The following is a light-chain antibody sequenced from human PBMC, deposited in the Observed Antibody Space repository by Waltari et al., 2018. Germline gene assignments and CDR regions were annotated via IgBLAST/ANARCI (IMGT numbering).Light chain of an antibody. V-gene: IGLV2-11*01. Sequence: QSALTQPRSVSGSPGQSVTVSCTGTSSDVGGYDFVSCYHQYPGNAPKLIIYDVHKRPPGVPDRFSGSKSGNTASLTISGLLNDDEADYYCCSYAGADTSVLFGGGTTLTVL. CDR1: SSDVGGYDF. CDR3: CSYAGADTSVL. CDR2: DVH. J-gene: IGLJ2*01.